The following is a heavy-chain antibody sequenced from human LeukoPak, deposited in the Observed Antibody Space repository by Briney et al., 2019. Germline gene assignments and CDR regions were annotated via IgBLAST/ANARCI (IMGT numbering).Heavy chain of an antibody. CDR3: ARAGRWLRLGYDYYMDV. CDR1: GSTFTPSE. D-gene: IGHD5-24*01. Sequence: APVRLSCSPSGSTFTPSEVNSVRQAPGHRRGWLGWINPNSGGTNYAQKIQGRVTMTRDMSTSTVYMELSSQRSEDTAVYYCARAGRWLRLGYDYYMDVWGKGTTVTVSS. CDR2: INPNSGGT. J-gene: IGHJ6*03. V-gene: IGHV1-2*02.